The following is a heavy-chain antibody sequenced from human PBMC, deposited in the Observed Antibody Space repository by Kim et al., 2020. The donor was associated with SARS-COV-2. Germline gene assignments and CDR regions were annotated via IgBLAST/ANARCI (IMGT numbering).Heavy chain of an antibody. CDR2: YI. V-gene: IGHV3-21*01. J-gene: IGHJ3*02. CDR3: ARDVRDAFDI. Sequence: YIDYADSVTRRFTITRDNAKNSLYLQMNSLRAEDTAVYYCARDVRDAFDIWGQGTMVTVSS.